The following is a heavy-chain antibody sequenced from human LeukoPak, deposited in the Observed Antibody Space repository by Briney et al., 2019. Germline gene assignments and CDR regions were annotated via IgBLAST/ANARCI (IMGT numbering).Heavy chain of an antibody. Sequence: ASVKVSCTASGYTFTSYDINWVRQATGQGLEWMGWMNPNSGNTGYAQKFQGRVTMTRNTSISTAYMELSSLRSEDTAVYYCARVVCSSTSCYTDWFDPWGQGTLVTVSS. CDR1: GYTFTSYD. CDR2: MNPNSGNT. D-gene: IGHD2-2*02. J-gene: IGHJ5*02. V-gene: IGHV1-8*01. CDR3: ARVVCSSTSCYTDWFDP.